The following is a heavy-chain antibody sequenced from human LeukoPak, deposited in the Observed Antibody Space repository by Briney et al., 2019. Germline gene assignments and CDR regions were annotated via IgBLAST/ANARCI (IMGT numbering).Heavy chain of an antibody. CDR1: GGSLSDHY. J-gene: IGHJ4*02. V-gene: IGHV4-34*01. Sequence: SETLSLTCAVHGGSLSDHYCIWIRQPPGEGLEWIGEINHSGSPNYSPSFKSRVSISVDTSKNQFSLSLRSVTAADTAIYYCARGPNIPVAAHWGQGTLVTVSS. D-gene: IGHD6-19*01. CDR2: INHSGSP. CDR3: ARGPNIPVAAH.